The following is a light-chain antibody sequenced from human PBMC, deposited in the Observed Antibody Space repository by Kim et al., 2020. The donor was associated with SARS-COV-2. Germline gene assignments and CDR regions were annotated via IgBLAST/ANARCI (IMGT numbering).Light chain of an antibody. CDR1: KLGNRY. CDR2: QDT. CDR3: QAWDSNTYV. J-gene: IGLJ1*01. V-gene: IGLV3-1*01. Sequence: SYELTQPPSVSVSPGQTATISCSGDKLGNRYVSWYQQKPGQSPVLVLYQDTKRPSGIPERLSGSNSGNTATLTISGTESMDEADYYCQAWDSNTYVFGTGTKVTVL.